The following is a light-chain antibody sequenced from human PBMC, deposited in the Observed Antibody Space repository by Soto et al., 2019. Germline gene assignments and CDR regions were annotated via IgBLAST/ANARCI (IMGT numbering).Light chain of an antibody. V-gene: IGKV3-15*01. CDR3: QEYNNWPPYT. J-gene: IGKJ2*01. Sequence: EIVMTQSPATLSVSPGERATLSCRASQSVSSNLAWYQQKPGQAPRLLIYGASTRATGIPASFSGSGSGTEFTLTISSLQTEDFEGYYWQEYNNWPPYTFGQGTKLEIK. CDR2: GAS. CDR1: QSVSSN.